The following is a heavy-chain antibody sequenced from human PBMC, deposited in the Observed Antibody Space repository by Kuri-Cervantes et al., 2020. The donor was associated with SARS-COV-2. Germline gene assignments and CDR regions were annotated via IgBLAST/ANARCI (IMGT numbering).Heavy chain of an antibody. Sequence: ASVKVSCKASGYTFTGYYMHWVRQAPGQGLEWMGRINPNSGGTNYAQKFQGWVTMTRDTSVSTAYMEVSRLTSDDTAVYYCARGARITIFGVVIRGRENPCFDPWGQGTLVTVSS. V-gene: IGHV1-2*04. J-gene: IGHJ5*02. CDR3: ARGARITIFGVVIRGRENPCFDP. CDR2: INPNSGGT. CDR1: GYTFTGYY. D-gene: IGHD3-3*01.